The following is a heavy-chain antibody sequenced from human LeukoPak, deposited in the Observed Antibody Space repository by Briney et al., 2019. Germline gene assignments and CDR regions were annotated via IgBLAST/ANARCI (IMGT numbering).Heavy chain of an antibody. Sequence: GASVKVSCKVSGYTFTNFAVTWVRQAPGQGLEWMGWISTYHGYTTYAQKVEGRVTMTTDTFTSTAYMEVRSLISDDTAVYYCARGGDCTNNTCLGYGAFDFWGQGTMVTVSS. D-gene: IGHD2-8*01. J-gene: IGHJ3*01. CDR3: ARGGDCTNNTCLGYGAFDF. CDR2: ISTYHGYT. CDR1: GYTFTNFA. V-gene: IGHV1-18*01.